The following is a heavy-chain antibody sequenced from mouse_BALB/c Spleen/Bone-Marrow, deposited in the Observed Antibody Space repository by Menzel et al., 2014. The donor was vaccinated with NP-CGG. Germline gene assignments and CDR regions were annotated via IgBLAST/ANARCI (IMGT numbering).Heavy chain of an antibody. CDR2: IFPGIGTT. Sequence: VKLMESGAELAKPGASVKLSCKTSGYTFTNYWIQWVKQRPGQGLGWIGEIFPGIGTTYYNEKFKGKATLTIDTSSSTAYMQLSSLTSEDSAVYFCARGGNYGYWGQGTTLTVSS. V-gene: IGHV1S132*01. CDR1: GYTFTNYW. CDR3: ARGGNYGY. D-gene: IGHD2-1*01. J-gene: IGHJ2*01.